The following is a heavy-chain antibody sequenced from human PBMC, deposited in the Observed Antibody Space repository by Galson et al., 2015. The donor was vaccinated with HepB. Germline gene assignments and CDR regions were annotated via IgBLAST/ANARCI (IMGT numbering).Heavy chain of an antibody. CDR3: ARAWDSSGYGWFDP. CDR1: GGSISSGGYY. Sequence: TLSLTCTVSGGSISSGGYYWSWIRQHPGKGLEWIGYIYYSGSTYYNPSLKSRVTISVDTSKNQFSLKLSSVTAADTAVYYCARAWDSSGYGWFDPWGQGTLVTVSS. CDR2: IYYSGST. J-gene: IGHJ5*02. V-gene: IGHV4-31*03. D-gene: IGHD3-22*01.